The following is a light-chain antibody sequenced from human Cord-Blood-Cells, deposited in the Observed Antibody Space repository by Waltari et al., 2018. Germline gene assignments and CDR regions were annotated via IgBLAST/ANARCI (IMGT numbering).Light chain of an antibody. J-gene: IGLJ3*02. CDR3: CSYAGSSTLV. Sequence: QSALTQPASVSGSPGQSITISCTGTSSDVGSYNLVSWYQQHPGKAPKLMIYEGRKRPSGVSNRFPGSKSGNTASLTISGLQAEDEADYYCCSYAGSSTLVFGGGTKLTVL. CDR2: EGR. V-gene: IGLV2-23*01. CDR1: SSDVGSYNL.